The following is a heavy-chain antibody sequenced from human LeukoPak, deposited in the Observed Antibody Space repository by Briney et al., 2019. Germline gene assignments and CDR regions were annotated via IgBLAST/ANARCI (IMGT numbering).Heavy chain of an antibody. CDR1: GFTFSSYA. CDR3: ARGSWIQLWFIDY. CDR2: ISYDGSNK. V-gene: IGHV3-30-3*01. D-gene: IGHD5-18*01. Sequence: GGSLRLSCAASGFTFSSYAMHWVRQAPGKGLEWVAVISYDGSNKYYADSAKGRFTISRDNSKNTLYLQMNSLRAEDTAVYYCARGSWIQLWFIDYWGQGTLVTVSS. J-gene: IGHJ4*02.